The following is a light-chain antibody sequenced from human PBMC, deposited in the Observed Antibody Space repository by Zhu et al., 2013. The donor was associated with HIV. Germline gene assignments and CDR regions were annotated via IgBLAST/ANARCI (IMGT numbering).Light chain of an antibody. J-gene: IGLJ2*01. CDR2: RNN. V-gene: IGLV1-47*01. CDR1: SSDIGNNY. CDR3: ASWDDSLSGVL. Sequence: QSVLTQPPSTSGTPGQSVIISCSGSSSDIGNNYVSWYQQFPGTTPKLLMYRNNQRPSGVPDRFSGSKSGTSASLAISGLRSEDEAVYYCASWDDSLSGVLFGGGTKLTVL.